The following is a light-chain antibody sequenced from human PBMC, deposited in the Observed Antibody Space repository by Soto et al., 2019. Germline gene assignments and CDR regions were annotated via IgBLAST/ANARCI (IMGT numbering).Light chain of an antibody. Sequence: EIVMTQSPATLSVSPGEGATLSCRASQSVSSNFAWYQQKPGQAPRLLIYGASTRATGIPARSSGSGSGTEFTLSISSLQSEDVAVYYCQQYQNWPLTFGGGTKVEIK. J-gene: IGKJ4*01. V-gene: IGKV3-15*01. CDR3: QQYQNWPLT. CDR2: GAS. CDR1: QSVSSN.